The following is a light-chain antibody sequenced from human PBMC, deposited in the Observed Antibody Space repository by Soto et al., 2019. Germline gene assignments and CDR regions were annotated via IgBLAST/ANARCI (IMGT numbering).Light chain of an antibody. CDR3: TSNAGSNNVI. J-gene: IGLJ2*01. CDR1: SSDVGAYNY. Sequence: QSVLTQPPSASGSPGQSVTISCTGTSSDVGAYNYVSWYQHHPGKAPKLLIYEVYNRASGVPDRFSGFKSGNTASLLVSGLQAEDEAYYYCTSNAGSNNVIFGGGTKLTVL. V-gene: IGLV2-8*01. CDR2: EVY.